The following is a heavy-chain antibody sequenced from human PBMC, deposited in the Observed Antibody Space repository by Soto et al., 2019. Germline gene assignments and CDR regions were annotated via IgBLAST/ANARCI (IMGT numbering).Heavy chain of an antibody. CDR1: GGTFSSYA. D-gene: IGHD5-12*01. J-gene: IGHJ4*02. CDR2: LIPIFGTA. CDR3: ARGSTQEMASHSPFAY. Sequence: QVQLVQSGAEVKKPGSSVKVSCKASGGTFSSYAISWVRQAPGQGLEWMGGLIPIFGTANYAQKFQGRVTITADESTSTAYMELSSLRSEDTAVYYCARGSTQEMASHSPFAYRGQGTPVTDST. V-gene: IGHV1-69*01.